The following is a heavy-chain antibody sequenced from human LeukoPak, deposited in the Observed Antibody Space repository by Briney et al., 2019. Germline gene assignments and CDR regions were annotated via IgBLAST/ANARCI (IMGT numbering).Heavy chain of an antibody. CDR1: GITFRIHG. D-gene: IGHD6-19*01. J-gene: IGHJ4*02. CDR3: VKDLGHSSGWYPLGY. CDR2: IRYDGSRQ. V-gene: IGHV3-30*02. Sequence: PGGSLRLSCKASGITFRIHGMFWVRKAPGKGLEWVASIRYDGSRQFYADSVKGRFTISRDNSRNTVDVQMNSLRAEDTAVYYCVKDLGHSSGWYPLGYWGQGTLVTVSS.